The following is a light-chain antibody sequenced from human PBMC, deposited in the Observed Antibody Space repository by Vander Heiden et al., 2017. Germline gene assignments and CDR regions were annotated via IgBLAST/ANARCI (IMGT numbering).Light chain of an antibody. Sequence: QSPLTQPASASTSPGQSITLSCTGTSSDVGSYNLVSWYQQPQGTAPILSRLEGSKRPSGVSNRGSGSKSATTVSLTTSRLQAEDEAYYDCCSSAGSSTWVFGGGTKLTVL. CDR2: EGS. V-gene: IGLV2-23*01. CDR1: SSDVGSYNL. CDR3: CSSAGSSTWV. J-gene: IGLJ3*02.